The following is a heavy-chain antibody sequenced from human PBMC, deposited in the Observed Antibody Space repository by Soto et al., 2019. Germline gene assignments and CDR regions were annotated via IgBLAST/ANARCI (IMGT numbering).Heavy chain of an antibody. CDR2: IYYSGTT. J-gene: IGHJ4*02. Sequence: SETLSLTCTVSGGSISGYYWSWIRQPPGKGLEWIGYIYYSGTTNYNPSLKSRVTISVDTSKNQFSLKLSSVTAADTAMYYCASRKSSPYFDYWGQGTLVTVSS. CDR1: GGSISGYY. CDR3: ASRKSSPYFDY. D-gene: IGHD3-10*01. V-gene: IGHV4-59*08.